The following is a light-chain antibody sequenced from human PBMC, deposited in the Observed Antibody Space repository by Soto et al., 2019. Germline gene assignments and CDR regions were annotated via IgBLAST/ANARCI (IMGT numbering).Light chain of an antibody. J-gene: IGKJ1*01. CDR1: QSISSY. CDR2: KAS. CDR3: WT. V-gene: IGKV1-39*02. Sequence: DLQMTQSPPSLSASVVDRVTITCRASQSISSYLNWYQQRPGKAPKLLIYKASTLKSGVPSRFSGSGSGTEFTLTISSLQPEDFAVYSKWTFGQGTKVDIK.